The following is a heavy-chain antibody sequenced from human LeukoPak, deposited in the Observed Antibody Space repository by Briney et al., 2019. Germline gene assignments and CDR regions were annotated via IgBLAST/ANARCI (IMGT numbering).Heavy chain of an antibody. CDR1: EFTFSSYS. Sequence: GVLRLSCAASEFTFSSYSMNWVRQAPGKGLEWVSSISSSSSYIYYADSVKGRFTISRDNAKNSLYLQMNSLRAEDTAVYYCARGTSYYYYGMDVWGQGTTVTVSS. V-gene: IGHV3-21*01. CDR2: ISSSSSYI. CDR3: ARGTSYYYYGMDV. D-gene: IGHD2-2*01. J-gene: IGHJ6*02.